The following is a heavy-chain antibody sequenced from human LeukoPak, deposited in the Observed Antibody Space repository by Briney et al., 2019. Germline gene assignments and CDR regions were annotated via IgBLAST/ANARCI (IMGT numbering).Heavy chain of an antibody. J-gene: IGHJ4*02. V-gene: IGHV3-23*01. D-gene: IGHD3-16*01. CDR2: FGGTGDI. Sequence: GGSLRLSCAASGFTFSTTAMAWVRQAPGKGLELVSGFGGTGDIHYADSVRGRFTISRDNSKGILYLQMDSLRAEDTAVYYCAKDVLRWAFDYWGQGTLATVSS. CDR3: AKDVLRWAFDY. CDR1: GFTFSTTA.